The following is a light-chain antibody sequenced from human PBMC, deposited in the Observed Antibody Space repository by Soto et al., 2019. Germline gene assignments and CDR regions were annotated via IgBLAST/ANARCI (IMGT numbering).Light chain of an antibody. J-gene: IGKJ4*01. CDR2: ATS. V-gene: IGKV3-15*01. CDR1: HRVSSY. Sequence: IVMTQSPATLSVSPGERATLSCRASHRVSSYLAWYQQKPGQAPRLLIYATSIRATGIPARFSGSGSGTEFTLTISSLQSEDFAVYYCQQYNNWPLTFGGGTKVDIK. CDR3: QQYNNWPLT.